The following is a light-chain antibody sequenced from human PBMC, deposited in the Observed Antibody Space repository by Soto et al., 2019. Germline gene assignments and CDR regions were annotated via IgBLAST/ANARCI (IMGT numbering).Light chain of an antibody. CDR2: GAS. J-gene: IGKJ1*01. CDR3: QQYDTSPRT. CDR1: QSVSSNY. Sequence: EVMLTQSPGTLSLSPGERATLSCRDSQSVSSNYLAWYQQKSGQAPRLLIYGASNRATGIPDRFSGSGSGTDFTLTIRILEPEDFAVYYCQQYDTSPRTFGQGTKVEFK. V-gene: IGKV3-20*01.